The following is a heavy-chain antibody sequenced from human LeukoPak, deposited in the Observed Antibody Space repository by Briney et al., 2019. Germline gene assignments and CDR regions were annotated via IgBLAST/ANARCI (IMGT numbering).Heavy chain of an antibody. CDR1: GGSFSGYY. CDR2: INHSGST. Sequence: PSETLSLTCAVYGGSFSGYYWSWIRQPPGKGLEWIGEINHSGSTNYNPSLKSRVTISVDTSKNQFSLKLSSVTAADTAVYYCARTLKWFGDYKGYFAYWGQGTLVTVSS. J-gene: IGHJ4*02. V-gene: IGHV4-34*01. CDR3: ARTLKWFGDYKGYFAY. D-gene: IGHD3-10*01.